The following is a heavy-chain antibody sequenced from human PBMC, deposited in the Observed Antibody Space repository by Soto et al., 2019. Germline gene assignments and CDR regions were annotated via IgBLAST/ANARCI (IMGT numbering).Heavy chain of an antibody. CDR1: GGAFSSYA. CDR2: IIPIFGTA. V-gene: IGHV1-69*13. D-gene: IGHD3-3*01. CDR3: ARDRWYVFWSGYYDKGYYYYGMDV. J-gene: IGHJ6*02. Sequence: VASVKVSCKASGGAFSSYAISWVRQAPGQGLEWMGGIIPIFGTANYAQKFQGRVTITADESTSTAYMELSSLRSEDAAVYYCARDRWYVFWSGYYDKGYYYYGMDVWGQGTLVTVSS.